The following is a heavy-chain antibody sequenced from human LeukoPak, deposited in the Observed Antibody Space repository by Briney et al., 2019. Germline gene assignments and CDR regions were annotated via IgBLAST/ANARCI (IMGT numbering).Heavy chain of an antibody. CDR2: IKQDGSEK. Sequence: GGSLRLSCAASGLTFSSYWMSWVRHAPGKGLEWVANIKQDGSEKYYVDSVKGRFTISRDNAKNSLYLQMNSLRAEDTAVYYCARDHSYGWFDYWGQGTLVTVSS. CDR3: ARDHSYGWFDY. J-gene: IGHJ4*02. D-gene: IGHD5-18*01. V-gene: IGHV3-7*01. CDR1: GLTFSSYW.